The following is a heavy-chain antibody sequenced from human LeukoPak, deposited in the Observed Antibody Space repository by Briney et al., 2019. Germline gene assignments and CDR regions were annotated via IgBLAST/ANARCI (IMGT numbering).Heavy chain of an antibody. V-gene: IGHV4-59*01. Sequence: SETLSLTCTVSGDFITAYYWSWIRQPPGKGLEWIGYVYYTGSTEYNPSLRSRVTISLEMSKPQFSLNLTSVTAADTAVYYCASSTGTVFDYWGQGALVTVSS. CDR2: VYYTGST. CDR3: ASSTGTVFDY. D-gene: IGHD7-27*01. CDR1: GDFITAYY. J-gene: IGHJ4*02.